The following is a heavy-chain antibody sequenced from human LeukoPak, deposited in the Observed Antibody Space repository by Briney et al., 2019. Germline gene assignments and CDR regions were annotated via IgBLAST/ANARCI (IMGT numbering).Heavy chain of an antibody. CDR2: IYYSGST. J-gene: IGHJ5*02. D-gene: IGHD6-13*01. CDR1: GGSISSYY. Sequence: SETLSLTCTVSGGSISSYYWSWIRQPPGKGLEWIAYIYYSGSTNYNPSLKSRVTISVDTSKNQFSLKLSSVTAADTAVYYCARSPYPRWSGNWFDPWGQGTLVTVSS. V-gene: IGHV4-59*12. CDR3: ARSPYPRWSGNWFDP.